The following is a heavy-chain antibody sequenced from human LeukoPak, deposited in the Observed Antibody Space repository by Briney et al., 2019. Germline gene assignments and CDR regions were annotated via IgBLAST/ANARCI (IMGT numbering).Heavy chain of an antibody. CDR2: INTNTGNP. CDR3: ARGTEWELTTFDI. Sequence: GASVKVSCKTSGYTFTDYYIHWVRQAPGQGLEWMGWINTNTGNPTYAQGFTGRFVFSLDTSVSTAYLQISSLKAEDTAVYYCARGTEWELTTFDIWGQGTMVTVSS. V-gene: IGHV7-4-1*02. J-gene: IGHJ3*02. D-gene: IGHD1-26*01. CDR1: GYTFTDYY.